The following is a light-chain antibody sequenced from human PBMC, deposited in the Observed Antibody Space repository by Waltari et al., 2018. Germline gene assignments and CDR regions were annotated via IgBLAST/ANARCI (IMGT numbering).Light chain of an antibody. V-gene: IGKV1-5*03. CDR3: QEYDTLPVT. CDR1: QSVKNN. Sequence: IQMTQSPSTLSASVGDRVTITCRASQSVKNNLALYQKKPGKAPKVLIHKASRLESGVPSRFSGSGYGTEFTLTISSLQPDDFATYYCQEYDTLPVTFGGGTKVEIK. CDR2: KAS. J-gene: IGKJ4*01.